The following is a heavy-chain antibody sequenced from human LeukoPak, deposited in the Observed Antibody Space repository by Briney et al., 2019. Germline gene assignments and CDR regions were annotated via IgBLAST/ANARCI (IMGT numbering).Heavy chain of an antibody. CDR1: GYTFSTYG. Sequence: ASVKVSCKASGYTFSTYGITWVRQAPGQGLEWMGWISTYNGNTYYAQRLQGRVTMTTDTSTSTAFMELRSLTSDDTAVYYCARGAPNYDLLTGYHVWGQGTLVTASS. J-gene: IGHJ4*02. CDR2: ISTYNGNT. D-gene: IGHD3-9*01. CDR3: ARGAPNYDLLTGYHV. V-gene: IGHV1-18*01.